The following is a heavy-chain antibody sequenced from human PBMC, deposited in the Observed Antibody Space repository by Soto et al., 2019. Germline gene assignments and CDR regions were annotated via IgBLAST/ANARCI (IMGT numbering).Heavy chain of an antibody. CDR3: ARSRVPADMPAMGWFDP. CDR2: MNPNSGNT. CDR1: GYTFTSYD. V-gene: IGHV1-8*01. J-gene: IGHJ5*02. Sequence: QVQLVQSGAEVKKPGASVKVSCKASGYTFTSYDINWVRQATGQGLEWLGWMNPNSGNTGYAEKFQGRVHKPRNTPLSKAYMELSSLRSEVPAVYYCARSRVPADMPAMGWFDPWGQGTLVTVSS. D-gene: IGHD2-2*01.